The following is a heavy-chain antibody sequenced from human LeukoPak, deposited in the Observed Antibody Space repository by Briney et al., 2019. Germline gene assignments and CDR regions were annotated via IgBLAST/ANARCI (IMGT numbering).Heavy chain of an antibody. CDR3: ARDSVDIVATSTPYFDY. CDR2: IYYSGST. J-gene: IGHJ4*02. CDR1: GGSISSSSYY. V-gene: IGHV4-39*07. Sequence: SETLSLTCTVSGGSISSSSYYWGWIRQPPGKGLEWIGSIYYSGSTYYNPSLKSRVTISVDTSKNQFSLKLSSVTAADTAVYYCARDSVDIVATSTPYFDYWGQGTLVTVSS. D-gene: IGHD5-12*01.